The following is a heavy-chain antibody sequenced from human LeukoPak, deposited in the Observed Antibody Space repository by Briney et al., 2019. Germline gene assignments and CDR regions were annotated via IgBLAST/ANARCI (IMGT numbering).Heavy chain of an antibody. V-gene: IGHV4-34*01. J-gene: IGHJ6*03. CDR1: GGSFSGYY. CDR3: ARGLRQPRHYYYYMDV. Sequence: SETLSLTCAVYGGSFSGYYWSWIRQPPGKELEWIGEINHSGSTNYNPSLKSRVTISVDTSKNQFSLKLSSVTAADTAVYYCARGLRQPRHYYYYMDVWGKGTTVTVSS. CDR2: INHSGST. D-gene: IGHD1-1*01.